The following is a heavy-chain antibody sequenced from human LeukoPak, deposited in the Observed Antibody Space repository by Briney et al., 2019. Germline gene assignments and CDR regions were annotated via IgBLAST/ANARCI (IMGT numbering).Heavy chain of an antibody. CDR1: GYTFTSYY. CDR3: AREVRVVVTALRWFDP. J-gene: IGHJ5*02. Sequence: ASVKVSCKASGYTFTSYYMHWVRQAPGQGLEWMGWINPNSGGTNYAQKFQGRVTMTRDTSISTAYMELSRLRSDDTAVYYCAREVRVVVTALRWFDPWGQGTLVTVSS. D-gene: IGHD2-21*02. CDR2: INPNSGGT. V-gene: IGHV1-2*02.